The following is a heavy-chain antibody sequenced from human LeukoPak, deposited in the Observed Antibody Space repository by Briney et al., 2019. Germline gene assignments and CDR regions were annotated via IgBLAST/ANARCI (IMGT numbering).Heavy chain of an antibody. D-gene: IGHD2-2*01. Sequence: SETLSLTCTGSGGSISNSNYYWGWIRQPPGKGLEWIGSIYYSGSTYYNPSLKSRVTISVDTSKNQFSLKLSSVTAADTAVYYCARGLKGRYCSSTSCYGGPLDYWGQGTLVTVSS. V-gene: IGHV4-39*01. CDR2: IYYSGST. CDR3: ARGLKGRYCSSTSCYGGPLDY. J-gene: IGHJ4*02. CDR1: GGSISNSNYY.